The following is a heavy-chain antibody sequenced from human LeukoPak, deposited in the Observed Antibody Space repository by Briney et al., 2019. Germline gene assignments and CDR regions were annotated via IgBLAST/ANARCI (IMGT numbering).Heavy chain of an antibody. Sequence: SETLSLTCAVYVGSFSGYYWSWIRQPPGKGLEWIGEINHSGSTNYNPSLKSRVTISVDTSKNQFSLKLSSVTAADTAVYYCARRGGYVFGFDPWGQGTLVTVSS. CDR2: INHSGST. CDR1: VGSFSGYY. J-gene: IGHJ5*02. V-gene: IGHV4-34*01. CDR3: ARRGGYVFGFDP. D-gene: IGHD3-16*01.